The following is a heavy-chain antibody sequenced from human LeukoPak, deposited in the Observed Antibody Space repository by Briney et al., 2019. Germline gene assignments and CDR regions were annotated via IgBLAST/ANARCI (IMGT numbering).Heavy chain of an antibody. CDR3: AIEGDRGIVVADYFDY. CDR1: GFTFDSYS. V-gene: IGHV3-23*01. D-gene: IGHD6-19*01. Sequence: GGSLRLSCAASGFTFDSYSMAWVRQAPGKGLEWVAVISDNSVATFYADAVKGRFTISRYNSKNTLYLHMTSLRAEDTAVYHCAIEGDRGIVVADYFDYWGQGTLVTVSS. J-gene: IGHJ4*02. CDR2: ISDNSVAT.